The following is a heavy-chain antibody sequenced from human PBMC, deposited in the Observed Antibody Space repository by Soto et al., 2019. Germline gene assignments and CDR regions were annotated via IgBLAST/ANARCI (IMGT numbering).Heavy chain of an antibody. J-gene: IGHJ3*02. V-gene: IGHV3-30-3*01. D-gene: IGHD3-10*01. CDR1: GFTFSSYA. CDR2: ISYDGSNK. Sequence: PGGSLRLSCAASGFTFSSYAMHWVRQAPGKGLEWVAVISYDGSNKYYADSVKGRFTISRDNSKNTLYLQMNSLRSDDTAVYYCARALGSGSYYGDAFDIWGQGTMVTVSS. CDR3: ARALGSGSYYGDAFDI.